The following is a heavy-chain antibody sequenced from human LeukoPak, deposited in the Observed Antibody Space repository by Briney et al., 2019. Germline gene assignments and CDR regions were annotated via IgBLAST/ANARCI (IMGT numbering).Heavy chain of an antibody. CDR2: IYTNGNT. D-gene: IGHD2/OR15-2a*01. V-gene: IGHV4-61*02. CDR1: GGSFTSGNYK. Sequence: SQTLSLTCTVSGGSFTSGNYKWSWLRQPAGKGLEWIGRIYTNGNTDYSPSLKSRVTISIDMSKNQFFLKLSSVTAADTAVYYCARGPDHVKVGYWGQGTLVTVSS. CDR3: ARGPDHVKVGY. J-gene: IGHJ4*02.